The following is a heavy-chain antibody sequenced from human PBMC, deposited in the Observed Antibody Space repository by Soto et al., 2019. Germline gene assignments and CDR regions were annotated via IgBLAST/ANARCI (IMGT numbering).Heavy chain of an antibody. V-gene: IGHV3-30-3*01. CDR3: ARDGVGGTVFFGYLDY. Sequence: QVQLVESGGGVVQPGRSLRLSCAASGFTFSSYAMHWVRQAPGKGLEWVAVISYDGSNKYYADSVKGRFTISRDNSKNTLYLQMDSLRAEDTAVYYCARDGVGGTVFFGYLDYWGQGALVTVSS. CDR2: ISYDGSNK. CDR1: GFTFSSYA. J-gene: IGHJ4*02. D-gene: IGHD3-3*01.